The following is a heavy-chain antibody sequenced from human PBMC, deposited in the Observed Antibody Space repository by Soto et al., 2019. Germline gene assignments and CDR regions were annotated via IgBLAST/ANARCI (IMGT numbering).Heavy chain of an antibody. J-gene: IGHJ6*02. CDR2: IWYDGSNN. V-gene: IGHV3-33*01. Sequence: VQLVESGGGVVQPGRSLRLSCAASGFTFSSYGMHWVRQAPGKGLEWVAVIWYDGSNNYYADSVKGRFTISRDNSENTLYPQMNSLRAEDTAVYYCARGKAYCSSTSCYYYYYGMDVWGQGTTVTVSS. CDR1: GFTFSSYG. D-gene: IGHD2-2*01. CDR3: ARGKAYCSSTSCYYYYYGMDV.